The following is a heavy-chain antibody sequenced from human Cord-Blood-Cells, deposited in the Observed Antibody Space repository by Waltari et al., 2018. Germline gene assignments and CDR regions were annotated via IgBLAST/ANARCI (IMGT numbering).Heavy chain of an antibody. Sequence: EVQLVESGGGLVKPGGSLRLSCAASGFTFSNAWMSWVRQAPGKGLEWVGRIKSKTDGGTTDYAAPVKGRFTISREDSKNTLYLQMNSLKTEDTAVYYCTTDVVDCSGGSCYYFDYWGQGTLVTVSS. CDR1: GFTFSNAW. D-gene: IGHD2-15*01. CDR2: IKSKTDGGTT. J-gene: IGHJ4*02. V-gene: IGHV3-15*01. CDR3: TTDVVDCSGGSCYYFDY.